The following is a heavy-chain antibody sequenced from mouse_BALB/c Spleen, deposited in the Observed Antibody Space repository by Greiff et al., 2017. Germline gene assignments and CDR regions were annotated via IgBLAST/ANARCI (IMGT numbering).Heavy chain of an antibody. Sequence: SVKGRFTISRDNAKNTLYLQMSSLKSEDTAMYYCTRDPFYYGSSSGYFDVWGAGTTVTVSS. J-gene: IGHJ1*01. CDR3: TRDPFYYGSSSGYFDV. V-gene: IGHV5-6-4*01. D-gene: IGHD1-1*01.